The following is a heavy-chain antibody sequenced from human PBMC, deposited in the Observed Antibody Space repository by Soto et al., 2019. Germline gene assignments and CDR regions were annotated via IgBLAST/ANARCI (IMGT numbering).Heavy chain of an antibody. Sequence: PGGSLRLSCAASGFTFSSYSMNWVRQAPGKGLEWVSSISSSSSYIYYADSVKGRFTISRHNAKNSLYLQMNSLRAEDTAVYYCARERAGGYCSSTSCPPFKLELFYGMDVWGQGTTVTVSS. V-gene: IGHV3-21*01. CDR3: ARERAGGYCSSTSCPPFKLELFYGMDV. CDR1: GFTFSSYS. CDR2: ISSSSSYI. D-gene: IGHD2-2*01. J-gene: IGHJ6*02.